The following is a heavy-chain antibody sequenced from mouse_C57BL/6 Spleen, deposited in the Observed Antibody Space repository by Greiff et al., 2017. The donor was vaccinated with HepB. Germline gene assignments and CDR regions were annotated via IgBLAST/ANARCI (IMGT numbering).Heavy chain of an antibody. CDR3: ARRGGSYYYFDY. D-gene: IGHD2-12*01. V-gene: IGHV5-6*01. Sequence: EVHLVESGGDLVKPGGSLKLSCAASGFAFSSYGMSWVRQTADKRLERVATISSGGSYNYFPDSVKGRFTISRDNAKNTLYLQMSGLKFEDTAMYYCARRGGSYYYFDYWGQGTTLTVSS. CDR2: ISSGGSYN. J-gene: IGHJ2*01. CDR1: GFAFSSYG.